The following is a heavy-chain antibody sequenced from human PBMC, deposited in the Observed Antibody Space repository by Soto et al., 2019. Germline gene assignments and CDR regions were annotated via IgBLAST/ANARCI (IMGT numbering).Heavy chain of an antibody. CDR3: AKDLMESKSRAPYNWFDP. D-gene: IGHD2-8*01. J-gene: IGHJ5*02. Sequence: PGGSLRLSCAASGFTFSSYAMSWVRQAPGKGLEWVSAISGSGGSTYYADSVKGRFTISRDNSKNTLYLQMNSLRAEDTAVYYCAKDLMESKSRAPYNWFDPWGQGTLVTVSS. V-gene: IGHV3-23*01. CDR2: ISGSGGST. CDR1: GFTFSSYA.